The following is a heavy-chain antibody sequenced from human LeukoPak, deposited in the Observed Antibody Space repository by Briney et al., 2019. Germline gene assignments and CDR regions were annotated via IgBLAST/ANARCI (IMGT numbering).Heavy chain of an antibody. CDR2: FDPEDGET. CDR3: ARGPITSPYFDY. D-gene: IGHD1-20*01. Sequence: GASVKVSCKVSGYSLTELSMHWVRQAPGKGLEWMGGFDPEDGETIYTQKFQGRVTMTEDTSTDTAYMELSSLRSEDTAVYYCARGPITSPYFDYWGQGTLVTVSS. J-gene: IGHJ4*02. V-gene: IGHV1-24*01. CDR1: GYSLTELS.